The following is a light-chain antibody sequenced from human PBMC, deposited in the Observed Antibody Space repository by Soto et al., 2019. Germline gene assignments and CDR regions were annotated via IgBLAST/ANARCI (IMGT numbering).Light chain of an antibody. CDR2: GNS. Sequence: QSVLTQPPSVSGAPGQRVTISCTGSSSNIGAGYDVHWYQQLPGTAPKLLIYGNSNRPSGVPDRFSGSKSGTSASLAITGLQPEDEADYYCQSYDSSLSGWGVFGGGTKVTVL. J-gene: IGLJ3*02. CDR3: QSYDSSLSGWGV. CDR1: SSNIGAGYD. V-gene: IGLV1-40*01.